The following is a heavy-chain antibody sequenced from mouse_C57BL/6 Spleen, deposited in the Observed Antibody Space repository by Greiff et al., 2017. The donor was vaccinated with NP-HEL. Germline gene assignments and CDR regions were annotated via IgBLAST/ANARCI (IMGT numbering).Heavy chain of an antibody. J-gene: IGHJ1*03. V-gene: IGHV1-7*01. CDR1: GYTFTTYW. Sequence: VQLQQSGAELANPGASLKLSCKASGYTFTTYWMHWVKQGPGQGLEWIGYINPSSGYTKYNQKFKDKATLTSDKSSSTAYMQLSSLTYEDSAVYYCARDDGYYPRVWGTGTTVTVSS. D-gene: IGHD2-3*01. CDR3: ARDDGYYPRV. CDR2: INPSSGYT.